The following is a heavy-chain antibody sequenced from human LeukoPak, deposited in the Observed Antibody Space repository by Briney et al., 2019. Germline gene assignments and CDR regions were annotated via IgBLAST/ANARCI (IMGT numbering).Heavy chain of an antibody. Sequence: PGGSLRLSCAASGFTFDDYAMHWVRQAPGKGLEWVSGISWNSGSIGYADSVKGRFTISRDNAKNSLYLQMNSLRAEDTAVYYCASHFLHGGNDAFDIWGQGTMVTVSS. CDR1: GFTFDDYA. D-gene: IGHD4-23*01. CDR3: ASHFLHGGNDAFDI. J-gene: IGHJ3*02. CDR2: ISWNSGSI. V-gene: IGHV3-9*01.